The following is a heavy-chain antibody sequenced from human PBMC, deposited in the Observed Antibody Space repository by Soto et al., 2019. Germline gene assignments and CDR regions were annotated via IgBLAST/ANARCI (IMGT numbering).Heavy chain of an antibody. D-gene: IGHD3-16*01. V-gene: IGHV3-48*02. CDR1: GFTFSIHA. CDR2: IHGTRSII. Sequence: EVQLVESGGGLVQPGGSLRLSCEVSGFTFSIHAMNWVRQAPGKGLEWVAYIHGTRSIIYYADSVKGRFTISRDNAKNSLFLQVDRLRDEDTAVYYCARDARNADYDYWGQGTLVTVSS. CDR3: ARDARNADYDY. J-gene: IGHJ4*02.